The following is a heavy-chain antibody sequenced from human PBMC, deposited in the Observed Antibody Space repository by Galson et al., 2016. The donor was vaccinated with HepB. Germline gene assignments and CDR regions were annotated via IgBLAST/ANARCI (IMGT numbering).Heavy chain of an antibody. CDR3: ARHLPAGGWYEGYFDL. V-gene: IGHV4-61*03. CDR1: GGSISSGGYY. CDR2: IDYSGGT. J-gene: IGHJ2*01. Sequence: SETLSLTCTVSGGSISSGGYYWSWIRQHPGKGLEWIGYIDYSGGTNHDPSLKSRVTMSMDTSKNHFSLKLTSVTAADTAVYYCARHLPAGGWYEGYFDLWGRGTLVTVSS. D-gene: IGHD6-19*01.